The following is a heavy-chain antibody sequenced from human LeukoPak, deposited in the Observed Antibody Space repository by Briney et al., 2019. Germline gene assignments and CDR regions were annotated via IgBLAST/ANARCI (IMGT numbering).Heavy chain of an antibody. V-gene: IGHV3-23*05. CDR1: GFTFSSYV. J-gene: IGHJ4*02. Sequence: PGGSLRLSCAASGFTFSSYVMGWVRQAPGKGLEWVSIINTNGRTTYYADSVKGRFTISRDNSKNTLYLQMNSLRAEDTAVYYCAKHPESGNFDYWGRGTLVTVSS. CDR2: INTNGRTT. D-gene: IGHD1-14*01. CDR3: AKHPESGNFDY.